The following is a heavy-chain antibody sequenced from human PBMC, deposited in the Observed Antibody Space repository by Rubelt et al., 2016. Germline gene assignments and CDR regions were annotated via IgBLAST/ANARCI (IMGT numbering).Heavy chain of an antibody. D-gene: IGHD3-9*01. CDR2: LNYDGRN. Sequence: QLQLRESGPGLVKPSETLSLACTVSGASVTSSGVYWGWIRQPPGKGLEWIGSLNYDGRNYYNPSLRSRVTISVDTSKNQFSLRLTSVTAADTAVYFCARHRIVRDLTVGGYFDPWGQGILATVSS. CDR3: ARHRIVRDLTVGGYFDP. V-gene: IGHV4-39*01. J-gene: IGHJ5*02. CDR1: GASVTSSGVY.